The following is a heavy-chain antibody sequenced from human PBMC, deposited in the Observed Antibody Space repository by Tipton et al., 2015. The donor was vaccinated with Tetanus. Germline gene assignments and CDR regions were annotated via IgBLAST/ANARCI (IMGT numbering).Heavy chain of an antibody. CDR3: ARKWDIVAVSAANYYGLDV. J-gene: IGHJ6*02. Sequence: QSGPEVKKPGASVKVSCKASGYSFTGYDISWVRQAPGQGLEWMGGIIPIFGTAKYAQKFQGRVTITADESTSTAYMELSSLRSEDTAVYYCARKWDIVAVSAANYYGLDVWGQGTTVTVSS. V-gene: IGHV1-69*13. CDR1: GYSFTGYD. CDR2: IIPIFGTA. D-gene: IGHD2-2*01.